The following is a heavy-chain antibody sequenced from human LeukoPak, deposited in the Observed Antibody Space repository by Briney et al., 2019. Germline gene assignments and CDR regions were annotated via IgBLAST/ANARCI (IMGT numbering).Heavy chain of an antibody. V-gene: IGHV3-23*01. J-gene: IGHJ4*02. CDR3: AKDLRYCSSTSCFTGSDY. CDR2: ISGSGGST. CDR1: GFTFSSYA. D-gene: IGHD2-2*01. Sequence: GRSLRLSCAASGFTFSSYAMSWVRQAPGKGLEWVSAISGSGGSTYYADSVKGRFTISRDNSKNTLYLQMNSLRAEDTAVYYCAKDLRYCSSTSCFTGSDYWGQGTLVTVSS.